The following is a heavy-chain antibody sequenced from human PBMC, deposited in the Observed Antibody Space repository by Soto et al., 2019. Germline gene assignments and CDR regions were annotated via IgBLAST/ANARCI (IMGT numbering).Heavy chain of an antibody. CDR3: ARDGSGYDFWSGPYFFDY. Sequence: PSETLSLTCTVSGGSISTYYWSWIRQPPGKGLEWIGYIYYNGRTNYNPSLESRVTMSLDTSKSQFSLKLSSVSAADTAVYYCARDGSGYDFWSGPYFFDYWGPGTLVTVSS. CDR1: GGSISTYY. J-gene: IGHJ4*02. V-gene: IGHV4-59*01. D-gene: IGHD3-3*01. CDR2: IYYNGRT.